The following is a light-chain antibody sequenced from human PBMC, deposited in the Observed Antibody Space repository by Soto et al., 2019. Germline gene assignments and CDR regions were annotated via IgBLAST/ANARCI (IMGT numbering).Light chain of an antibody. J-gene: IGKJ3*01. CDR1: QGVTPAY. CDR2: GAS. V-gene: IGKV3-20*01. CDR3: QQYYGSPLFT. Sequence: EIVLTQSPGTLSLSPGERATLSCRASQGVTPAYLAWYQHKPGQAPRLLIYGASNSATGIPDRLGGSGSGTDFTLTISSLEPEDFAVYSCQQYYGSPLFTFGPGTRVDFK.